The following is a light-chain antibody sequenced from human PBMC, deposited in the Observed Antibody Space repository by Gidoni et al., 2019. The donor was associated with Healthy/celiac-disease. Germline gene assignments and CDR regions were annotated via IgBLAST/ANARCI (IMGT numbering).Light chain of an antibody. CDR3: CSYAGSYTVV. J-gene: IGLJ2*01. Sequence: QSALTQPRSVSGSPGQSVTISCTGTSSDVGGYNYVYWYQQHPGKAPKLMIYDVSKRPSGVTDRFSGSKSGNTASLTISGLQAEDEADYYCCSYAGSYTVVFGGGTKLTVL. V-gene: IGLV2-11*01. CDR1: SSDVGGYNY. CDR2: DVS.